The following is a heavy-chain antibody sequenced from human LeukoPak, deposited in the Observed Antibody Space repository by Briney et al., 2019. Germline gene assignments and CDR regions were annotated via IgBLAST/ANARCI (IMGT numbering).Heavy chain of an antibody. J-gene: IGHJ4*02. D-gene: IGHD3-10*02. V-gene: IGHV3-15*01. CDR2: IIADGGTT. CDR3: TTISYVGGY. CDR1: GFTFSSYG. Sequence: GSLRLSCAASGFTFSSYGMHWVRQAPGKGLEWVGRIIADGGTTDYAAPVKGRFTISRDDSKNTLYLQMNSLKTEDTAVYYCTTISYVGGYWGQGTLVTVSS.